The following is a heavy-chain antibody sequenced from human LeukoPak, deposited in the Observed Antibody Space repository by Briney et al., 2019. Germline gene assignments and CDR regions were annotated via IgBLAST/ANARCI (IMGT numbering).Heavy chain of an antibody. V-gene: IGHV5-51*01. J-gene: IGHJ5*02. Sequence: RGESLKISCKASGYSFTNYWIAWVRQKPGKGLEWIGIMHPGESEINYSPSFEGQVTISADTSISTAYLEWYSLKASDSAIYYCAKTIASLGSGARYFDPWGQGTMITVSS. CDR3: AKTIASLGSGARYFDP. D-gene: IGHD5/OR15-5a*01. CDR2: MHPGESEI. CDR1: GYSFTNYW.